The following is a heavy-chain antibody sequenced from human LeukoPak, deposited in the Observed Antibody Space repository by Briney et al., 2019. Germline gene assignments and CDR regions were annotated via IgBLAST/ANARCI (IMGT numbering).Heavy chain of an antibody. D-gene: IGHD3-22*01. CDR2: IYYSGST. Sequence: KPSETLSLTCAVSGGSISSGGYYWSWIRQPPGKGLEWIGYIYYSGSTNYNPSLKSRVTISVDTSKNQFSLKLSSVTAADTAVYYCARGGYYDSSGYYPNWFDPWGQGTLVTVSS. V-gene: IGHV4-61*08. J-gene: IGHJ5*02. CDR1: GGSISSGGYY. CDR3: ARGGYYDSSGYYPNWFDP.